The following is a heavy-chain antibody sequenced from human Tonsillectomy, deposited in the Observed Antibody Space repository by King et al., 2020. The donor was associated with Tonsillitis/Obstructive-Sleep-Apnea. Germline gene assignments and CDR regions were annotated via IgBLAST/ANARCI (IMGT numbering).Heavy chain of an antibody. CDR1: GFTISGSA. CDR3: TRLADGWRKAFDI. V-gene: IGHV3-73*01. Sequence: VQLVESGGDLVQPGGSLKLSCAASGFTISGSAIHWVRQASGKGLEWVGRISSESKSYATAYGASVKGRFTISRDESKNTAYLQMNSLKIDDTAMYYCTRLADGWRKAFDIWGQGTMVTVSS. D-gene: IGHD4-17*01. J-gene: IGHJ3*02. CDR2: ISSESKSYAT.